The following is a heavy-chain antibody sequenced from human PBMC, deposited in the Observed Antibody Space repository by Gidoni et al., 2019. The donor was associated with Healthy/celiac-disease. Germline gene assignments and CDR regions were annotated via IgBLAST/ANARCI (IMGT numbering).Heavy chain of an antibody. CDR3: AKTGDYYDSSGGAFDI. CDR1: GSTFSSYA. Sequence: EVQLLESGGGLVQPGGSLRLSCAASGSTFSSYAMSWVRQAPGKGLEWVSAISGSGGSTYYADSVKGRFTISRDNSKNTLYLQMNSLRAEDTAVYYCAKTGDYYDSSGGAFDIWGQGTMVTVSS. D-gene: IGHD3-22*01. V-gene: IGHV3-23*01. CDR2: ISGSGGST. J-gene: IGHJ3*02.